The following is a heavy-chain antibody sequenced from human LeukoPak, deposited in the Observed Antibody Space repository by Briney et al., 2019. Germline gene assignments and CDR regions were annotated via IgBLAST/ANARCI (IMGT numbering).Heavy chain of an antibody. CDR1: GFTLSTYW. Sequence: PGGSLRLSCAASGFTLSTYWMHWVRQAPGKGLVWVSRINNDGTNTAYAESVKGRFTISRDNAKNTLYLQLSSLRAEDTAVYYCARALVGYYNWFDPWGQGTLVTVSS. J-gene: IGHJ5*02. V-gene: IGHV3-74*01. CDR3: ARALVGYYNWFDP. D-gene: IGHD2-8*02. CDR2: INNDGTNT.